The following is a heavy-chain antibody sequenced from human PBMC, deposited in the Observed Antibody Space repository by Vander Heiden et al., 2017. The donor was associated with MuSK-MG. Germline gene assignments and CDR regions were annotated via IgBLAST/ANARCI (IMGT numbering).Heavy chain of an antibody. V-gene: IGHV5-51*01. Sequence: EVQLVQSGAEVKTPGESLKISCKGSGYSFTSYWIGWVRQMPGKGLGGMGIIYPGDSDTRYSPSFQGQVTISADKSISTAYLQWSSLKASDTAMYYCARRVWSGYYWGWYFDYWGQGTLVTVSS. CDR1: GYSFTSYW. CDR2: IYPGDSDT. D-gene: IGHD3-3*01. CDR3: ARRVWSGYYWGWYFDY. J-gene: IGHJ4*02.